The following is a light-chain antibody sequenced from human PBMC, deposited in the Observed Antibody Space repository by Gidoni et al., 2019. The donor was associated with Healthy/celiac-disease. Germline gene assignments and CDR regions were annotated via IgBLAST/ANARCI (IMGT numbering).Light chain of an antibody. J-gene: IGKJ3*01. CDR1: QDISNY. CDR3: QQYDNLPPGFT. Sequence: DIQMTQSPSSLSASVGDRVTITYQASQDISNYLNWYQQKPGKAPKLLIYDASNLETGVPSRFSGSGSGTDFTFTISSLQPEDIATYYCQQYDNLPPGFTFGPXTKVDIK. CDR2: DAS. V-gene: IGKV1-33*01.